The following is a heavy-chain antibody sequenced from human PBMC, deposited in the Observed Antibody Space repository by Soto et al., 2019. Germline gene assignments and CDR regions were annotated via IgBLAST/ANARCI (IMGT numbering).Heavy chain of an antibody. Sequence: QVQLVQSGGEVKKPGSSVKVSCKASGGTFNNYVVNWVRQAPGQGLEWMGGILPIFATANNAQKFQGRVTITADKSTSTAYMELTSLRSEDTAVYYCAGRCDSTTCLEHFDYWGQGTLVTIAS. D-gene: IGHD2-2*01. CDR1: GGTFNNYV. V-gene: IGHV1-69*06. CDR3: AGRCDSTTCLEHFDY. J-gene: IGHJ4*02. CDR2: ILPIFATA.